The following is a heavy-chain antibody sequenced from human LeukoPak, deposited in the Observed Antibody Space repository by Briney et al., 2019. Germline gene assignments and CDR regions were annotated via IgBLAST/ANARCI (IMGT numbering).Heavy chain of an antibody. CDR3: ATPKVGDGYNFYDY. J-gene: IGHJ4*02. Sequence: GGSLRLSCAASGFTFSSYAMHWVRQAPGKGLEWVAVISYDGSNKYYADSVKGRFTISRDNSKNTLYLQMNSLRAEDTAVYYCATPKVGDGYNFYDYWGQGTLVTVSS. CDR1: GFTFSSYA. D-gene: IGHD5-24*01. V-gene: IGHV3-30-3*01. CDR2: ISYDGSNK.